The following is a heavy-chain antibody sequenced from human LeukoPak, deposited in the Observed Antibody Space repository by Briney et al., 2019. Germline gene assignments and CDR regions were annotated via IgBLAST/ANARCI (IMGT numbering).Heavy chain of an antibody. V-gene: IGHV4-59*08. Sequence: SETLSLTCTVAGGSISSYYWSWIRQPPGKGLEWIGYIYYSGSTNYNPSLKSRVTISVDTSKNQFSLKLSSVTAADTAVYYCARLKFGSYYLDYWGQGTPVTVSS. CDR1: GGSISSYY. D-gene: IGHD1-26*01. CDR2: IYYSGST. J-gene: IGHJ4*02. CDR3: ARLKFGSYYLDY.